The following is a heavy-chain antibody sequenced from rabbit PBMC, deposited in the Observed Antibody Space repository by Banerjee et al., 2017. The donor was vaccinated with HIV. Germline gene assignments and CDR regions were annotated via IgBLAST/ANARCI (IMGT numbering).Heavy chain of an antibody. CDR1: GIDFSSYG. D-gene: IGHD7-1*01. V-gene: IGHV1S45*01. CDR2: IYTGSGFT. J-gene: IGHJ3*01. CDR3: ARDPLYGYSSTYRSDL. Sequence: QEQLVESGGGLVTLGGSLKVSCKASGIDFSSYGISWVRQAPGKGLEWIGCIYTGSGFTYYATWAKGRFTISKTSSTTVTLQMTSLTAADTATYFCARDPLYGYSSTYRSDLWGQGTLVTVS.